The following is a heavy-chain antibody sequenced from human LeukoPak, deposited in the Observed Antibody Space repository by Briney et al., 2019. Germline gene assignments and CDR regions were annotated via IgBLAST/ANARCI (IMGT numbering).Heavy chain of an antibody. Sequence: SETLSLTCTVSGYSISSGYYWGWIRQPPGKGLEWIGSIYHSGSTYYNPSLKSRVTISVDTSKNQFSLNLSSVTAADTAVYYCARGGRSWLLLKRYFDLWGRGTLVTVSS. CDR1: GYSISSGYY. V-gene: IGHV4-38-2*02. J-gene: IGHJ2*01. D-gene: IGHD3-22*01. CDR2: IYHSGST. CDR3: ARGGRSWLLLKRYFDL.